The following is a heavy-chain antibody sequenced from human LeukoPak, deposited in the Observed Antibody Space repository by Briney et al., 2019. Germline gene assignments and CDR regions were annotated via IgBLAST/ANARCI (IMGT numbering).Heavy chain of an antibody. Sequence: PGGSLRLSCAASGFTFSRYWMCWVRQAPGKGLVWVSRINTDGSTTNYADSVKGRFTISRDNAKNTLYLQMNSLRAEDTAVYYCAFEEGVWGKGTTVTVSP. J-gene: IGHJ6*04. CDR3: AFEEGV. V-gene: IGHV3-74*01. D-gene: IGHD3-9*01. CDR1: GFTFSRYW. CDR2: INTDGSTT.